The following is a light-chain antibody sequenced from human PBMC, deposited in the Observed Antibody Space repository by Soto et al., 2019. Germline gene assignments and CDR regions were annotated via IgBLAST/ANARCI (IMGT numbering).Light chain of an antibody. CDR1: SSDVGGYNY. J-gene: IGLJ1*01. CDR2: AVT. Sequence: QSVLTQPASVSGSPGQSITISCTGTSSDVGGYNYVSWYQQHPGKAPKLMIYAVTDRPSGVSSRFSGSKSGNTASLTISGLKAEEEADYYCSSYTSSSNLFGTGTKV. CDR3: SSYTSSSNL. V-gene: IGLV2-14*01.